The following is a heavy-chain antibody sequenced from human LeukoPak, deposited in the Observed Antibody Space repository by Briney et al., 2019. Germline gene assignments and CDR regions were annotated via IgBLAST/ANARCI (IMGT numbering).Heavy chain of an antibody. D-gene: IGHD3-22*01. CDR3: ARRSEHSDGYRPTFDP. Sequence: ASVKVSCKASGYTFTKYAMNWVRQAPGQGLEWMGWINTNTGNPTYAQAFTGRFVFSLDTSVSTAYLQINSLKAEDTAVYYCARRSEHSDGYRPTFDPWGQGTLVTVSS. CDR1: GYTFTKYA. CDR2: INTNTGNP. V-gene: IGHV7-4-1*02. J-gene: IGHJ5*02.